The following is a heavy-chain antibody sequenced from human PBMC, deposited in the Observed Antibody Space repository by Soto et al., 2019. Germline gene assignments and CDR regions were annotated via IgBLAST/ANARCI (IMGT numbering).Heavy chain of an antibody. CDR3: ASRDWNYEFDY. D-gene: IGHD1-7*01. CDR2: TIPILGIA. Sequence: SVKVSCKASGGTFSSYTISWVRQAPGQGLEWMGRTIPILGIANYAQKFQGRVTITADKSTSTAYMELSSLRSEDTAVYYCASRDWNYEFDYWGQGTLVTVSS. CDR1: GGTFSSYT. J-gene: IGHJ4*02. V-gene: IGHV1-69*02.